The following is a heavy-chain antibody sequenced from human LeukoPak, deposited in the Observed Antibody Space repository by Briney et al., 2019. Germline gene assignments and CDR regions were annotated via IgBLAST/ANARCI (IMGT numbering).Heavy chain of an antibody. CDR3: ARRGTDASFSFFDV. V-gene: IGHV3-21*01. CDR2: ISGDTTYI. CDR1: GFTFSSYT. D-gene: IGHD1-1*01. J-gene: IGHJ3*01. Sequence: GGSLRLSCAASGFTFSSYTMHWVRQIPGERPEWVSSISGDTTYIYYADSTKGRFTISRDNTNTSLFLQMNSLRAEDTATYFCARRGTDASFSFFDVWGQGTMVTVSS.